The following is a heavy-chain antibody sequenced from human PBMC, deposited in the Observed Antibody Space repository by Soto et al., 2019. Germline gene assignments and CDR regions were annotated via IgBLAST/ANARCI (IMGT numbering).Heavy chain of an antibody. CDR2: IRGSADST. D-gene: IGHD3-10*01. CDR1: GFAFNIYA. CDR3: AKDRNHYGSGSYFDY. V-gene: IGHV3-23*01. J-gene: IGHJ4*02. Sequence: EVQLLESGGGLVQPGGSLRVSCAASGFAFNIYAMSWVRQAPGKVLEWVSVIRGSADSTNYADSVKGRFTISRDNSKNTVYLQMNSLRVEDTAVYYGAKDRNHYGSGSYFDYWGQGTLVTVSS.